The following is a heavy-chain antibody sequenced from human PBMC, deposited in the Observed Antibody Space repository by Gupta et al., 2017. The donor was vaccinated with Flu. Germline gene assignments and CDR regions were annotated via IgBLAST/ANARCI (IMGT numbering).Heavy chain of an antibody. V-gene: IGHV1-2*06. D-gene: IGHD6-6*01. CDR3: ARGAYSSSFSLDY. J-gene: IGHJ4*02. Sequence: RQAPGQGLEWMGRISPNSGSTNYAQKFQGRVTMTRDTSISTVYMELSRLRSDDTAVYFCARGAYSSSFSLDYWGQGTLVTVSS. CDR2: ISPNSGST.